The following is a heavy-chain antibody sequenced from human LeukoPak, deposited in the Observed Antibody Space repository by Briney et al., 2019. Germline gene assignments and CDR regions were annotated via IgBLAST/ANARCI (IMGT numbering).Heavy chain of an antibody. CDR1: GFTFSSYE. J-gene: IGHJ4*02. CDR3: ARGRATVAGDDFDY. Sequence: PGGSLRLSCAASGFTFSSYEMNWVRQAPGKGLEWVSYISSSGSTIYYADSVKGRFTISRDNAKNSLYLQMNSLRAEDTAVYYCARGRATVAGDDFDYWGQGTLVTVSS. D-gene: IGHD6-19*01. V-gene: IGHV3-48*03. CDR2: ISSSGSTI.